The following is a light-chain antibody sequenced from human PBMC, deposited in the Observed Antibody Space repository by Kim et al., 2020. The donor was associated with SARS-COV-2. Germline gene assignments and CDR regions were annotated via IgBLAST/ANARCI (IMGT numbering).Light chain of an antibody. V-gene: IGKV1-5*03. Sequence: DIQMTQSPSTLSASVGDRVTITCRASQGIRSWLAWYQQKPGKAPKLLIYKASSLESGVPSRFSGSGSGTEFTLTISSLQPDDFATYYCQQYNSYSLTFGPGTKVDIK. J-gene: IGKJ3*01. CDR2: KAS. CDR3: QQYNSYSLT. CDR1: QGIRSW.